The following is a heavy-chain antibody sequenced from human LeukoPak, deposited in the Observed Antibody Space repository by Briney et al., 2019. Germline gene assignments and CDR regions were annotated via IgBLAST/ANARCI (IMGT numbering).Heavy chain of an antibody. Sequence: PSETLSLTCAVYGGSFSGYYWSWIRQPPGKGLEWIGEINHSGSTNYNPSLKSRVTISVETSKNQFSLKLSSVTAADTAVYYCARGCIAAVPYYFDYWGQGTLVTVSS. CDR3: ARGCIAAVPYYFDY. J-gene: IGHJ4*02. CDR2: INHSGST. CDR1: GGSFSGYY. D-gene: IGHD6-13*01. V-gene: IGHV4-34*01.